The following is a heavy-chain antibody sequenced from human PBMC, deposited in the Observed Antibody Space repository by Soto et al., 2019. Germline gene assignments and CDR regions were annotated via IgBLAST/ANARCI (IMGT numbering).Heavy chain of an antibody. Sequence: EVQLLESGGGLVQPGGSLRLSCAVSGFTLSSYAMSWVRQAPGKGLEWVSGITYSGSSTSYADSVKGRFTISRDNSKNRLYLQMNSLRAEDTAVYYCADLGYGDYGDYWGQGTLVTVSS. V-gene: IGHV3-23*01. D-gene: IGHD4-17*01. CDR1: GFTLSSYA. CDR2: ITYSGSST. J-gene: IGHJ4*02. CDR3: ADLGYGDYGDY.